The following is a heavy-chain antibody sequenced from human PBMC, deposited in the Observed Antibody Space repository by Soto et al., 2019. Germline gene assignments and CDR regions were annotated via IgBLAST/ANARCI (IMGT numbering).Heavy chain of an antibody. D-gene: IGHD2-2*01. J-gene: IGHJ4*02. CDR3: ARARLDTPALDY. CDR1: GFTFRSYA. CDR2: LSYDGNNK. V-gene: IGHV3-30*09. Sequence: QVQLVESGGGVVQPGRSLRLSCAASGFTFRSYAMHWVRQAPCKGLELVAVLSYDGNNKYYADSVKGRFAISRDNSRNTLYLQMNSLRAEDTAVYYCARARLDTPALDYWGQGTLATVSS.